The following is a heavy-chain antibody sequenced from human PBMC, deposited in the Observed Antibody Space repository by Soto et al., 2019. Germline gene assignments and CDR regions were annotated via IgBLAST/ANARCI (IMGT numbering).Heavy chain of an antibody. CDR3: AKYCRTGAEEYSFDY. CDR1: GGCIYVPY. D-gene: IGHD2-8*02. CDR2: MNSSGST. V-gene: IGHV4-59*11. Sequence: SETLSLTCTLSGGCIYVPYWSWLRQTPGKVLEWDGYMNSSGSTNYNPSFKIRVTMSVDSATNQSSLQLSSVTDADTAVYLCAKYCRTGAEEYSFDYWGQGALVTVSS. J-gene: IGHJ4*02.